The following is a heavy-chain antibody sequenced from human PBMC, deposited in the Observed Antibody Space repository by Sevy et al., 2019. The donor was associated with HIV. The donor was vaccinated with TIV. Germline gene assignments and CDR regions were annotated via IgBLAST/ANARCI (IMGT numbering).Heavy chain of an antibody. CDR2: INPNSGGT. CDR3: ARDLGGGYFDY. CDR1: GYTFTGYY. V-gene: IGHV1-2*06. D-gene: IGHD3-16*01. J-gene: IGHJ4*02. Sequence: ASVKVSCKASGYTFTGYYMHWVRQAPGQGLEWMGRINPNSGGTNYAQKFQGRVTMTRDTSISTAYMELGRLRSDDMAVYYCARDLGGGYFDYWGQGTLVTVSS.